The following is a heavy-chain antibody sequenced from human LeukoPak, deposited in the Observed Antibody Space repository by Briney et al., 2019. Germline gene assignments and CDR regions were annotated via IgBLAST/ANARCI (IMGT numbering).Heavy chain of an antibody. CDR2: ITQSGNT. CDR1: GGSFSNFY. CDR3: ARHDEYSSNHVGLDY. V-gene: IGHV4-34*01. J-gene: IGHJ4*02. D-gene: IGHD6-13*01. Sequence: ASETLSLTCAIYGGSFSNFYWNWIRQSPGKGLEWIGEITQSGNTNYNPSLKSRVTISVDTSKNHFSLKLTSVTAADTAVYYCARHDEYSSNHVGLDYWGKGTLVTVSS.